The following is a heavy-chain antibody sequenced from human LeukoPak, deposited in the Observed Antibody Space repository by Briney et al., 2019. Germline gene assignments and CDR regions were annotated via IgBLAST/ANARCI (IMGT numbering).Heavy chain of an antibody. J-gene: IGHJ4*02. V-gene: IGHV4-38-2*01. D-gene: IGHD5-18*01. CDR3: ARVVQLALVAGDYFDF. CDR2: IYHSGNT. CDR1: DYSISSAHY. Sequence: KPSETLSLTCAVSDYSISSAHYWGWIRQPPGKGLEWIGSIYHSGNTYYNPSVESRVTISVDTSKNHFSLKLSSVTAADTAVYYCARVVQLALVAGDYFDFWGQGTLATVSS.